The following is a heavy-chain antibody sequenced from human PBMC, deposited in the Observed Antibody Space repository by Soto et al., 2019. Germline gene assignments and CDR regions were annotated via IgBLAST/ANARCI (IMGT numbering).Heavy chain of an antibody. J-gene: IGHJ4*02. Sequence: PSETLSLTCTVSGGSISSGDYYWSWIRQPPGKGLEWIGYIYYSGSTYYNPSLKSRVTISVDTSKNQFSLKLSSVTAADTAVYYCARAPFLYDFWSGYYRYYFDYWGQGTLVTVS. V-gene: IGHV4-30-4*01. CDR2: IYYSGST. CDR3: ARAPFLYDFWSGYYRYYFDY. CDR1: GGSISSGDYY. D-gene: IGHD3-3*01.